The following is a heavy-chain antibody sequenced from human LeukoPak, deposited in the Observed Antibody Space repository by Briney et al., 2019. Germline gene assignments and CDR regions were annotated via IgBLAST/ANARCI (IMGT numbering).Heavy chain of an antibody. V-gene: IGHV4-59*01. CDR2: SYYSGST. Sequence: SSETLSLTCTVSGGSMSSYYWNWIRQPPGKGLEWVAYSYYSGSTNYNPSLKSRVTISVDTSKNQFSLKLISVTAADTDVYYCASAGYYDPPGKIDYWGQGTLVTVSS. J-gene: IGHJ4*02. D-gene: IGHD3-22*01. CDR3: ASAGYYDPPGKIDY. CDR1: GGSMSSYY.